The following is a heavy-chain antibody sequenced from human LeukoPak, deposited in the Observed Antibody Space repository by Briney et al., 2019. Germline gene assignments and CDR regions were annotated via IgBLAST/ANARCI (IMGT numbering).Heavy chain of an antibody. CDR2: IYYSGST. J-gene: IGHJ6*02. CDR3: ARLTVVKKELTGVYYYYGMDV. D-gene: IGHD2-21*01. Sequence: SETLSLTCTVSGGSISSGGYYWSWIRQHPGKGLKWIGYIYYSGSTYYNPSLRSRVTISVDTSKNQFSLKLSSVTAADTAVYYCARLTVVKKELTGVYYYYGMDVWGQGTTVTVSS. CDR1: GGSISSGGYY. V-gene: IGHV4-31*03.